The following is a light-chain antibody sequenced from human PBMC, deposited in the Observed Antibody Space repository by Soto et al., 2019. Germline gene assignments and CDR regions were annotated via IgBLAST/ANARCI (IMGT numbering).Light chain of an antibody. CDR1: QSISNY. CDR3: QQSYSRPPT. CDR2: AAS. V-gene: IGKV1-39*01. Sequence: DIQMTQSPSSLSAYVGDRVTITCRASQSISNYLNWYQQKPGKAPELLIYAASSLHSGVPSRFSGSGSWTEFTLTIRSLQPADFATYFGQQSYSRPPTFGQGTKV. J-gene: IGKJ1*01.